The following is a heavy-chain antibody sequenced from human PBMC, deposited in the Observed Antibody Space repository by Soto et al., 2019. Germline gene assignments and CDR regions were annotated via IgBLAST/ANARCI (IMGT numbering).Heavy chain of an antibody. CDR1: GFTFSSYS. Sequence: GGSLRLSCAASGFTFSSYSMNWVRQAPGKGLEWVSSISSSSSYIYYADSVKGRFTISRDNAKNSLYLQMNSLRAEDTAVYYCARGGDIVVVVAGTDYYYGMDVWGQGTTVTVSS. V-gene: IGHV3-21*01. J-gene: IGHJ6*02. CDR3: ARGGDIVVVVAGTDYYYGMDV. CDR2: ISSSSSYI. D-gene: IGHD2-15*01.